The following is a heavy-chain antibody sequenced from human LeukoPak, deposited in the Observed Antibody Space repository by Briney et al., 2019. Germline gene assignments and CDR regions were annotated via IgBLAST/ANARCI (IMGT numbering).Heavy chain of an antibody. Sequence: PSETLSLTCTVSGGSIRSSSHNCDWIRQPPGKGLEYIGSIFYSGSTYYNPSLASRVTISVDTSKNQFSLKLSSVTAADTAVYYCARRPKQPGFWSGYVDYWGQGILVTVSP. V-gene: IGHV4-39*01. CDR2: IFYSGST. J-gene: IGHJ4*02. CDR3: ARRPKQPGFWSGYVDY. CDR1: GGSIRSSSHN. D-gene: IGHD3-3*01.